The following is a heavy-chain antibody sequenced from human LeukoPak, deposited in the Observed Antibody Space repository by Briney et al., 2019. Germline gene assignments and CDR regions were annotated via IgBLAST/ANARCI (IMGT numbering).Heavy chain of an antibody. D-gene: IGHD3-10*01. J-gene: IGHJ6*03. CDR3: AKDRGDNYYYYYMDV. V-gene: IGHV4-34*01. CDR1: GGSFSGYY. CDR2: INHSGST. Sequence: SETLSLTCAVYGGSFSGYYWSWIRQPPGKGLEWIGEINHSGSTNYNPSLKSRVTISVDTSKNQFSLKLSSVTAADTAVYYCAKDRGDNYYYYYMDVWGKGTTVTIFS.